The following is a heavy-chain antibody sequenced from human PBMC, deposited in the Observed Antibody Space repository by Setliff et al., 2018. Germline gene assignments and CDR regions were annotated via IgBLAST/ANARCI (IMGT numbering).Heavy chain of an antibody. CDR3: AKDRLHTRYSSGWLLDY. CDR1: GFTFTSYW. Sequence: GGSLRLSCAASGFTFTSYWMHWVRQAPGKGLVWVSRINHDGSSTTYADSVKGRFTISRDNAKNTLYLQMNGLRAEDSALYYCAKDRLHTRYSSGWLLDYWGQGTLVTVSS. D-gene: IGHD6-19*01. CDR2: INHDGSST. V-gene: IGHV3-74*01. J-gene: IGHJ4*02.